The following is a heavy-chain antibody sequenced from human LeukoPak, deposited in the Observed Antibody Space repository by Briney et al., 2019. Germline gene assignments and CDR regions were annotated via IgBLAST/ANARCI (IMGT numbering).Heavy chain of an antibody. J-gene: IGHJ6*03. D-gene: IGHD3-22*01. Sequence: SETLSLTCTVSGGSISSYYWSWIRQPPGKGLEWIGYIYTSGSTNYNPSLKSRVTISVDTSKNQFSLKLSSVTAADTAVYYCASRNYDSSGYYPHYYMDVWGKGTTVTDSS. V-gene: IGHV4-4*09. CDR1: GGSISSYY. CDR2: IYTSGST. CDR3: ASRNYDSSGYYPHYYMDV.